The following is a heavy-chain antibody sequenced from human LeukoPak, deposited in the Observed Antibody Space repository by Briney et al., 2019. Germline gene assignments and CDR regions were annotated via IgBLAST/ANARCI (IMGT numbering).Heavy chain of an antibody. CDR2: INPHSGGT. CDR1: GYIFTDYY. V-gene: IGHV1-2*02. J-gene: IGHJ6*02. Sequence: ASVKVSCTASGYIFTDYYMHWVRQAPGQGLEWMGWINPHSGGTNYAQRFQGRVTMTRDTSISTAYMELNRLRSDDTAVYYCARGSDRTDMDVWGQGTTVTVSS. CDR3: ARGSDRTDMDV.